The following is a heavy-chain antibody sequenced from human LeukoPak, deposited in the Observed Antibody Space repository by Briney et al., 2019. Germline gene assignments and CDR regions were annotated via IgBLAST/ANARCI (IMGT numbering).Heavy chain of an antibody. Sequence: PGGSLRLSCAASGFTFSSYSMNWVRQAPGMGLEWVSSISTSSIYIYYADSVKGRFTISRDNAKNSLYLQMNSLRAEDTAVYSCARGADGVSSNSRGWFDPWGQGTLVTVSS. CDR3: ARGADGVSSNSRGWFDP. CDR1: GFTFSSYS. J-gene: IGHJ5*02. V-gene: IGHV3-21*01. CDR2: ISTSSIYI. D-gene: IGHD2-15*01.